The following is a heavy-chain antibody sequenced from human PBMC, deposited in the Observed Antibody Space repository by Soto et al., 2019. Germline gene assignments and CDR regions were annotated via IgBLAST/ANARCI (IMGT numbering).Heavy chain of an antibody. V-gene: IGHV3-73*01. J-gene: IGHJ5*02. CDR2: IRSKTNSYAT. Sequence: GGSLRLSCAASGFTSGGSAIHWVRQASGKGLEWVGRIRSKTNSYATSYAASVKGRFTISRDDSKNTAYLQMNSLKTEDTAVYYCTRDPRNYYDSSGSANWFDPWGQGTLVTVSS. D-gene: IGHD3-22*01. CDR1: GFTSGGSA. CDR3: TRDPRNYYDSSGSANWFDP.